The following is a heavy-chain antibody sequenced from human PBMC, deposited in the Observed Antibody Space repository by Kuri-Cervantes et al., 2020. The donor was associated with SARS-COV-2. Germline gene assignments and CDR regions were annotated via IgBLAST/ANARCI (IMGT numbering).Heavy chain of an antibody. CDR1: GFTFSSYA. CDR3: ARDETVEWLLTYAFDI. J-gene: IGHJ3*02. V-gene: IGHV3-30-3*01. CDR2: ISYDGSNK. Sequence: GESLKISCAASGFTFSSYAMHWVRQAPGKGLEWVAVISYDGSNKYYADSVKGRFTISRDNAKNSLYLQMNSLRAEDTALYYCARDETVEWLLTYAFDIWGQGTMVTVSS. D-gene: IGHD3-3*01.